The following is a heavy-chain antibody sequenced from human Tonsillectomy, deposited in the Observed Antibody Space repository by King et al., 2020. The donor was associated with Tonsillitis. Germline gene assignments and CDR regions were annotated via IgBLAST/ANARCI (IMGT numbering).Heavy chain of an antibody. Sequence: VQLVESGGGLVKPGGSLRLSCAASGFIFSNAWMNWVRQAPGKGLEWVGRIKSKTDGGTTDCAAPVKGRFTFSRDDSKNTLYLQMNSRKTEDTAVYYCTTGTAVADYYYYYYMDVWGKGTTVTVSS. V-gene: IGHV3-15*07. CDR1: GFIFSNAW. D-gene: IGHD6-19*01. CDR3: TTGTAVADYYYYYYMDV. CDR2: IKSKTDGGTT. J-gene: IGHJ6*03.